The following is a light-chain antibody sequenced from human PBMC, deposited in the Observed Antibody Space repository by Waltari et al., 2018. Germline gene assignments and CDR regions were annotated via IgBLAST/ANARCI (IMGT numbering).Light chain of an antibody. CDR3: QHYDGSVVT. CDR1: QSVTSIA. CDR2: GTS. V-gene: IGKV3-20*01. J-gene: IGKJ4*01. Sequence: YRATLSCRASQSVTSIAFTWYQQRPGQAPRLLIYGTSSRATDIPDRFSGSGSGTDFTLTISRLEPEDFAVYFCQHYDGSVVTFGGGTKVEI.